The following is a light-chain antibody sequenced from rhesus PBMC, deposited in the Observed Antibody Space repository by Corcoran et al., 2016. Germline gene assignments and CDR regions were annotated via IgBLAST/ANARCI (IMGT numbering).Light chain of an antibody. J-gene: IGLJ1*01. CDR2: GNT. Sequence: SSGLTQEPALSVALGHTVRMTCQGDSFKTYYASWYQQKPGQVPVLVIYGNTNRPSGIPGRFSGPWSGNTGSLTITGAQVEDEADSYCGSWDNSGNQYIFGAGTRLTVL. CDR3: GSWDNSGNQYI. CDR1: SFKTYY. V-gene: IGLV3S11*01.